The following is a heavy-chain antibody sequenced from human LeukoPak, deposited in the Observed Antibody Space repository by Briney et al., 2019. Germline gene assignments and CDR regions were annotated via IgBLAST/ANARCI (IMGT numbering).Heavy chain of an antibody. Sequence: GGSLRLSCVASGFTFSDYWMRWVRQAPGMGLEWVANIETDGDEKNYVASVKGRFTISRENARNSLYLQMSSLRVEDTAVYYCARDIPSGFYTPDYWGRGTLVTVSS. V-gene: IGHV3-7*01. CDR2: IETDGDEK. D-gene: IGHD5-12*01. CDR1: GFTFSDYW. J-gene: IGHJ4*02. CDR3: ARDIPSGFYTPDY.